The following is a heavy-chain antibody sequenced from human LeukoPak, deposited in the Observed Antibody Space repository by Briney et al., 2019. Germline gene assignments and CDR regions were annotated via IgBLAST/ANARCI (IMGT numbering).Heavy chain of an antibody. V-gene: IGHV1-2*02. CDR3: ALGMDYYDSSGYSIDY. CDR2: INPNSGGT. Sequence: ASVKVSCKASGYTFTGYYMHWVRQAPGQGLEWMGWINPNSGGTNYAQKFQGRVTMTRDTSISTAYMELGRLRSDDTAVYYCALGMDYYDSSGYSIDYWGQGTLVTVSS. J-gene: IGHJ4*02. D-gene: IGHD3-22*01. CDR1: GYTFTGYY.